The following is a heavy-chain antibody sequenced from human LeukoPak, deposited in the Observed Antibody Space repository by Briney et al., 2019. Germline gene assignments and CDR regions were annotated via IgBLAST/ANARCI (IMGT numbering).Heavy chain of an antibody. CDR3: ATLPYYYDSSGSYYFDY. D-gene: IGHD3-22*01. CDR1: GFIFNSYG. J-gene: IGHJ4*02. CDR2: IRYDGSNK. V-gene: IGHV3-30*02. Sequence: GGSLRFSCAASGFIFNSYGMHWVRQAPGKGLEWVAFIRYDGSNKYYADSVKGRFTISRDNSKNTLYLQMNSLRVEDTAVYYCATLPYYYDSSGSYYFDYWGQGTLVTVS.